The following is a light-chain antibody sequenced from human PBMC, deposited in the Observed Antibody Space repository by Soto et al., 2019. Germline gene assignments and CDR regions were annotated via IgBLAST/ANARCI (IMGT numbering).Light chain of an antibody. CDR2: YDS. CDR1: NIGSKS. Sequence: SYELTQPPSVSVAPGKTARITCGGNNIGSKSVHWYQQKPGQAPVLVIYYDSDRPSGIPERFSGSNSGNTATLTISRVEAGDEADYYGQVWDGFGGGTKVTVL. V-gene: IGLV3-21*04. CDR3: QVWDG. J-gene: IGLJ3*02.